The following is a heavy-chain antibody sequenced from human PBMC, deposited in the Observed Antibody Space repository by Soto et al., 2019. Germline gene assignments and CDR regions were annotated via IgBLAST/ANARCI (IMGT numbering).Heavy chain of an antibody. V-gene: IGHV1-8*01. CDR1: GYTFTSYD. D-gene: IGHD1-20*01. CDR2: MNPNTGNT. Sequence: QVQLVQSGAEVKKPGASVKVSCKASGYTFTSYDINWVRQATGQGLEWMGWMNPNTGNTGYAQKFQGRITMTRNTSISTAYMELSSLRSEDTAVYYCARGRAITGTMPSWGQGTLVTVSS. CDR3: ARGRAITGTMPS. J-gene: IGHJ5*02.